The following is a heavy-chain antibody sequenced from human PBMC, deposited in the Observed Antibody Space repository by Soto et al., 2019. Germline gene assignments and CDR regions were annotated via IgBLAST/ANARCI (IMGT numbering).Heavy chain of an antibody. V-gene: IGHV3-30-3*01. CDR2: ISYDGTKI. J-gene: IGHJ6*02. Sequence: QVQLVESGGGVVQPGRSLSLSCAASGFTLRGYAMHWVRRAPGKGLEWVALISYDGTKIYYADSVKGRFTISRDNSKNTLNLQMNSLRGEDTAVYYCAREGDGRPARDYYYGMDVWGQRTTVTVSS. D-gene: IGHD1-26*01. CDR3: AREGDGRPARDYYYGMDV. CDR1: GFTLRGYA.